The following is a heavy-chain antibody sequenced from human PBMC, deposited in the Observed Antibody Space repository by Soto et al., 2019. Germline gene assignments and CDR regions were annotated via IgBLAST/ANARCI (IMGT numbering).Heavy chain of an antibody. V-gene: IGHV4-34*01. J-gene: IGHJ6*02. CDR1: GGSFSGYY. CDR2: INHSGST. D-gene: IGHD2-21*02. Sequence: SETLSLTCAVYGGSFSGYYWSWIRQPPGKGLEWIGEINHSGSTNYNPSLKSRVTISVDTSKNQFSLKLSSVTAADTAVYYCARGPHIVVVTDISGPYYYRLAVWGQRTTVPVSS. CDR3: ARGPHIVVVTDISGPYYYRLAV.